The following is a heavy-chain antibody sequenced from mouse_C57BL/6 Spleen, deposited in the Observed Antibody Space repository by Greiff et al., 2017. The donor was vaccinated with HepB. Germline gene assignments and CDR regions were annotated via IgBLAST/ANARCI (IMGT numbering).Heavy chain of an antibody. Sequence: EVQLQESGPGLVKPSQSLSLTCSVTGYSITSGYYWNWIRQFPGNKLEWMGYISYDGSNNYNPSRKNRISITRDTSKNQFFLKLNSVTTEDTATYYCARAGTTGYFDVWGTGTTVTVSS. D-gene: IGHD1-1*01. CDR2: ISYDGSN. CDR1: GYSITSGYY. CDR3: ARAGTTGYFDV. J-gene: IGHJ1*03. V-gene: IGHV3-6*01.